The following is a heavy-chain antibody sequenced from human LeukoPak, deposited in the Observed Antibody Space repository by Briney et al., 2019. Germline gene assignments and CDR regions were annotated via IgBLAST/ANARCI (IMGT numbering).Heavy chain of an antibody. J-gene: IGHJ4*02. Sequence: PGGPLRLSCAASGFTFSSYRMNWVRQAPGKGLEWVSYISSTSSTIYYADSVKGRFTISRDNSKNTLYLQMNSLRAEDTAVYYCAKDPTFGSIDYWGQGTLVTVSS. V-gene: IGHV3-48*01. CDR2: ISSTSSTI. CDR1: GFTFSSYR. CDR3: AKDPTFGSIDY. D-gene: IGHD3-16*01.